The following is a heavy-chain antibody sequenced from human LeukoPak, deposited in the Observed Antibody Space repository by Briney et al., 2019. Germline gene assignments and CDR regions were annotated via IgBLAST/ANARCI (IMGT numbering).Heavy chain of an antibody. D-gene: IGHD6-13*01. Sequence: ASVKVSCKASGGTFSSYAISWVRQAPGQGLEWMGGIIPIFGTANYAQKFQGRVTITADESTSTAYMELSSLRSEDTAVYYCARGGYSSSWYGVYFDYWGQGTLVTVSS. CDR2: IIPIFGTA. CDR1: GGTFSSYA. V-gene: IGHV1-69*13. J-gene: IGHJ4*02. CDR3: ARGGYSSSWYGVYFDY.